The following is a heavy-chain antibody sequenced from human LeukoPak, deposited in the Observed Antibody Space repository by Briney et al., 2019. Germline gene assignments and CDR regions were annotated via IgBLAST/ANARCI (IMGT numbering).Heavy chain of an antibody. CDR2: IIPIFGTA. CDR1: GGTFSRYA. V-gene: IGHV1-69*01. J-gene: IGHJ5*02. Sequence: EASVKVSCKASGGTFSRYAMSWVRQAPGQGLEWMGGIIPIFGTASFAQKFQGRVTITADESTGTAYMELSSLRSEDTAVYYCARESSRDCRTTSCYEVFDPWGQGTLVTVSS. D-gene: IGHD2-2*01. CDR3: ARESSRDCRTTSCYEVFDP.